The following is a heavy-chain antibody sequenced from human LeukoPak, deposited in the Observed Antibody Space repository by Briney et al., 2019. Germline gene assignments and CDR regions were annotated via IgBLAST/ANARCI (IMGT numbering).Heavy chain of an antibody. J-gene: IGHJ5*02. CDR1: GFTFSSYS. V-gene: IGHV3-21*01. CDR3: ARVSTCSSTSCYSDTNWFDP. D-gene: IGHD2-2*02. Sequence: GGSLRLSCAASGFTFSSYSMNWVRQAPGKGLEWVSSISSSSSYIYYADSVKGRFTISRDNAKNSLYLQMNSLRAEDTAVYYCARVSTCSSTSCYSDTNWFDPWGQGTLVTVSS. CDR2: ISSSSSYI.